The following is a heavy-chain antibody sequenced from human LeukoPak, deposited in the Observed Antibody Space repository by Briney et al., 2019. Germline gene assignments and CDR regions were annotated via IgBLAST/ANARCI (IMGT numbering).Heavy chain of an antibody. CDR3: ARGSSDLWFGELLYHY. Sequence: ASVKLSCKASGYTFTSYDINWVRQATGQGLEWMGWMNPNSGNTGYAQKFQGRVTMTRNTSISTAYMELSSLRSEDTAVYYCARGSSDLWFGELLYHYWGQGTLVTVSS. D-gene: IGHD3-10*01. V-gene: IGHV1-8*01. CDR1: GYTFTSYD. J-gene: IGHJ4*02. CDR2: MNPNSGNT.